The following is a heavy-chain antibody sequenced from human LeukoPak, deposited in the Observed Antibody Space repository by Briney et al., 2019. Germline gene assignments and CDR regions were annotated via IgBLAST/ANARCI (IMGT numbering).Heavy chain of an antibody. J-gene: IGHJ4*02. CDR2: INHSGST. CDR3: ARPTLYYYGSGSYYFDY. D-gene: IGHD3-10*01. V-gene: IGHV4-34*01. CDR1: GGSFSGYY. Sequence: SETLSLTCAVYGGSFSGYYWSWIRQPPGKGLEWIGEINHSGSTNYNPSLKCRVTISVDTSKNQFSLKLSSVTAADTAVYYCARPTLYYYGSGSYYFDYWGQGTLVTVSS.